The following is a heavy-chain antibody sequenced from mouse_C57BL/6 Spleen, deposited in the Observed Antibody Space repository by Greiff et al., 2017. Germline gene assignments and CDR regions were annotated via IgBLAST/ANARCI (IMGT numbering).Heavy chain of an antibody. CDR2: IHPNSGST. V-gene: IGHV1-64*01. J-gene: IGHJ1*03. D-gene: IGHD1-1*01. CDR1: GYTFTSYW. CDR3: ARKGTTVVATRYFDV. Sequence: QVQLQQPGAELVKPGASVKLSCKASGYTFTSYWMHWVTQRPGQGLEWIGMIHPNSGSTNYNEKFKSKATLTVDNSSSTSYMQLSSRTSEDSAVYYCARKGTTVVATRYFDVWGTGTTGTVSS.